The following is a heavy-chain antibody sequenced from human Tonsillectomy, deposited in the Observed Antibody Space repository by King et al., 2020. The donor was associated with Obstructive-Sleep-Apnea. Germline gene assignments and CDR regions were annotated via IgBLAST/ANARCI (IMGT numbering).Heavy chain of an antibody. CDR3: ARDRGSYSYYYYYYGMDV. Sequence: VQLQGSGPGLVKPSETLSLTCTVSGGSISSYYWSWIRQPPGKGLEWIGYIYYSGSTNYNPSLKSRVTISVDTSKNQFSLKLSSVTAADTAVYYCARDRGSYSYYYYYYGMDVWGQGTTVTVSS. CDR2: IYYSGST. V-gene: IGHV4-59*01. D-gene: IGHD1-26*01. J-gene: IGHJ6*02. CDR1: GGSISSYY.